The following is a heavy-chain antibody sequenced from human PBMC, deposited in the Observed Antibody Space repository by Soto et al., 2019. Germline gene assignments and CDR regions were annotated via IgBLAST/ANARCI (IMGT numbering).Heavy chain of an antibody. Sequence: GGSLRLSCAASGFTFSSYAMHWVRQAPDKGLEWVAVISYDGSNKYYADSVKGRFTISRDNSKNTLYLQMNSLRAEDTAVYYCARDPPRSPYSSPPYYGMDVWGQGTTVTVSS. J-gene: IGHJ6*02. CDR3: ARDPPRSPYSSPPYYGMDV. D-gene: IGHD6-13*01. CDR2: ISYDGSNK. V-gene: IGHV3-30-3*01. CDR1: GFTFSSYA.